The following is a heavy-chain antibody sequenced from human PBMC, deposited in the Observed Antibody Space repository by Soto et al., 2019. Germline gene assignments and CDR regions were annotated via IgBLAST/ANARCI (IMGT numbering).Heavy chain of an antibody. CDR3: ASRYCSGGRCYHAFDI. V-gene: IGHV5-10-1*01. D-gene: IGHD2-15*01. J-gene: IGHJ3*02. CDR2: IDPSDSYT. Sequence: ESLKISCKGSGYSFTSYWISWVRQMPGKGLEWMGRIDPSDSYTNYSPSFQGHVTISADKSISTAYLQWSSLKASDTAMYYCASRYCSGGRCYHAFDIWGQGTMVTVSS. CDR1: GYSFTSYW.